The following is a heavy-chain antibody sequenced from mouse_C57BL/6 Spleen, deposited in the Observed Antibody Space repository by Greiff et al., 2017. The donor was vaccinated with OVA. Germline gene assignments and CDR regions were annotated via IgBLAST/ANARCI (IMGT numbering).Heavy chain of an antibody. CDR1: GYTFTDYN. V-gene: IGHV1-22*01. CDR3: ARIYYDYDEDY. CDR2: INPNNGGT. J-gene: IGHJ2*01. Sequence: VQLQQSGPELVKPGASVKMSCKASGYTFTDYNLHWVKQSHGKSLEWMGYINPNNGGTSYNQKFKGKATLTVNKSSSTAYMELRSLTSEDSAVYYCARIYYDYDEDYWGQGTTLTVSS. D-gene: IGHD2-4*01.